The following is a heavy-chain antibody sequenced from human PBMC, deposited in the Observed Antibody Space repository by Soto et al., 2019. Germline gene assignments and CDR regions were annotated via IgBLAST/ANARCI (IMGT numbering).Heavy chain of an antibody. Sequence: GASVKVSCKASGYTFTSYGISWVRQAPGQGLEWMGWISAYNGNTNYAQKLQGRVTMTTDTSTSTAYMELRSLRSDDTAVYYCARSTYCTNGVCYPRFQHWGQGTLVTVSS. CDR2: ISAYNGNT. CDR3: ARSTYCTNGVCYPRFQH. J-gene: IGHJ1*01. V-gene: IGHV1-18*01. CDR1: GYTFTSYG. D-gene: IGHD2-8*01.